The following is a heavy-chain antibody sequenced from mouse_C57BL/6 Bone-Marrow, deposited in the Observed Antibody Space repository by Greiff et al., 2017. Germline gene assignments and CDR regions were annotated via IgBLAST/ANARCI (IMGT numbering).Heavy chain of an antibody. CDR2: ISNGGGST. V-gene: IGHV5-12*01. CDR1: GFTFSDYY. Sequence: DAMLVESGGGLVQPGGSLKLSCAASGFTFSDYYMYWVRQTPEKRLEWVAYISNGGGSTYYPDTVKGRFTISRDNAKNTLDLQMSRLKSEDTAMYYCAIHTYYDYDWYWYFDVWGTGTTVTVSS. CDR3: AIHTYYDYDWYWYFDV. J-gene: IGHJ1*03. D-gene: IGHD2-4*01.